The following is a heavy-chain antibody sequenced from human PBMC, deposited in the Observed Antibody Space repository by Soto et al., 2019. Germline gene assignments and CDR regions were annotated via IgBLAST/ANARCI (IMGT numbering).Heavy chain of an antibody. V-gene: IGHV3-30*18. CDR2: ISYHGSDK. CDR1: GFTFSNYG. D-gene: IGHD4-17*01. Sequence: QVQLVESGGGVVQPGRSLRLSCAASGFTFSNYGMHWVRQAPGKGLEWVAVISYHGSDKYYADSVKGRFTISRDNSKNTMYLQIDRLRAEDTDVYYCAKDHVTTTVTTVGYWGQGTLVTVPS. J-gene: IGHJ4*02. CDR3: AKDHVTTTVTTVGY.